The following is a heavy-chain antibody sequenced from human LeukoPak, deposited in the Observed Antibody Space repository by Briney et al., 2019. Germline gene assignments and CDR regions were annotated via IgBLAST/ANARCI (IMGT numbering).Heavy chain of an antibody. V-gene: IGHV3-11*04. Sequence: GGSLRLSCAASGFTFSDYYMSWIRQAPGKGPEWVSYISSSGSTIYYADSVKGRFTISRDNSKNTVDLQMNSLRVEDTAVYFCAKDKDTPATAQPQRGYFESWGQGTLVTVSA. CDR3: AKDKDTPATAQPQRGYFES. CDR2: ISSSGSTI. CDR1: GFTFSDYY. J-gene: IGHJ4*02. D-gene: IGHD2-21*02.